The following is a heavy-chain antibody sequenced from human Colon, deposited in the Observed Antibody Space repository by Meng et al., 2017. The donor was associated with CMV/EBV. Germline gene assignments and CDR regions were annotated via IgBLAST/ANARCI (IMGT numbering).Heavy chain of an antibody. Sequence: LSWAASGFNCGSHGMHWVRRAPGKGLEWVAIIWYNGNKEYYADSVKGRFTISRDNFKNMLYLQMDSLRAEDTAVYYCVRDSDYHPDYWGQGTLVTVSS. J-gene: IGHJ4*02. CDR1: GFNCGSHG. CDR2: IWYNGNKE. V-gene: IGHV3-33*01. CDR3: VRDSDYHPDY. D-gene: IGHD4-11*01.